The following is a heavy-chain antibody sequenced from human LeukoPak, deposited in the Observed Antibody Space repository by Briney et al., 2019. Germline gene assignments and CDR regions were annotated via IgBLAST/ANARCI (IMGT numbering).Heavy chain of an antibody. CDR3: ATVPRRPRYYYFGTDV. J-gene: IGHJ6*02. V-gene: IGHV1-24*01. CDR2: FDPQDGET. CDR1: GYTLTEAP. Sequence: ASVKVSCKVSGYTLTEAPIHWVRQAPGKGLEWMGGFDPQDGETIYAQKLQGRVTMTEDTSTNTAYMELSSLRSEDTAVYYCATVPRRPRYYYFGTDVWGQGTTVTVSS.